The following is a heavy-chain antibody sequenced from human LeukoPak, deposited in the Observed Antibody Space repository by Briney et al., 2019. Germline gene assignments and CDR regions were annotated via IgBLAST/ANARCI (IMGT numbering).Heavy chain of an antibody. Sequence: GGPLRLSCAASGFTFSSYGMHWVRQAPGKGLEWVAVISYDGSNKYYADSVKGRFTISRDNSKNTLYLQMNSLRAEDTAVYYCAKGGGCPDYWGQGTLVTVSS. D-gene: IGHD3-10*01. CDR3: AKGGGCPDY. J-gene: IGHJ4*02. CDR1: GFTFSSYG. V-gene: IGHV3-30*18. CDR2: ISYDGSNK.